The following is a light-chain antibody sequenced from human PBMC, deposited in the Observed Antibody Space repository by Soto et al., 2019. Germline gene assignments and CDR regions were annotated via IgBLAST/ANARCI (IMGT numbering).Light chain of an antibody. CDR1: SSDVGGYNY. CDR2: EVS. Sequence: AVLTQPPSASGSPGQSVTISCTGTSSDVGGYNYVSWYQQHPGKAPKLMIYEVSKRPSGVPDRFSGSKSGNTASLTVSGLQAEDEADYYCSSYPGSNNFGVFGPGTKVTVL. V-gene: IGLV2-8*01. J-gene: IGLJ1*01. CDR3: SSYPGSNNFGV.